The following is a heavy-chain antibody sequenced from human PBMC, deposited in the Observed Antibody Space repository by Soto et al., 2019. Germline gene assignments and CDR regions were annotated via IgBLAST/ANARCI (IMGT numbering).Heavy chain of an antibody. CDR3: ARASAIVSGGDWFDP. Sequence: GASVKVSCKASGYTFTSYAMHWVRQAPGQRLEWMGWINAGNGNTKYSQKFQGRVTITRDTSISTAYMELSRLRSDDTAVYYCARASAIVSGGDWFDPWGQGTLVTVSS. CDR1: GYTFTSYA. D-gene: IGHD2-21*01. V-gene: IGHV1-3*01. J-gene: IGHJ5*02. CDR2: INAGNGNT.